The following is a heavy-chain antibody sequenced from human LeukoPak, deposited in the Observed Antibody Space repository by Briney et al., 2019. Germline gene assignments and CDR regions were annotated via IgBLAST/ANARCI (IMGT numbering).Heavy chain of an antibody. CDR1: GFTFSGSA. CDR2: IRSKANSYAT. D-gene: IGHD6-19*01. V-gene: IGHV3-73*01. J-gene: IGHJ3*02. Sequence: PGGSLRLSCAASGFTFSGSAMHWVRQASGKGLEWVGRIRSKANSYATAYAASVKGRFTISRDDSKNTAYLQMNSLKTEDTAVYYCTRREDSGWYLSSDIWGQGTMVTVSS. CDR3: TRREDSGWYLSSDI.